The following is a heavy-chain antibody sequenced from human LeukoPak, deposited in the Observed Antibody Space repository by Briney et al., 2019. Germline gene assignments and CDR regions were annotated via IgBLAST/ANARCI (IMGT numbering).Heavy chain of an antibody. CDR1: GGSISSSSYY. CDR3: ARVLYGSGSWLVDY. Sequence: SETLSLTCTVSGGSISSSSYYWSWIRQPRGKGLEWIGYIYYSGSTNYNPSLKSRVTISVDTSKNQFSLKLSSVTAADTALYYCARVLYGSGSWLVDYWGQGTLVTVSS. CDR2: IYYSGST. V-gene: IGHV4-61*01. J-gene: IGHJ4*02. D-gene: IGHD3-10*01.